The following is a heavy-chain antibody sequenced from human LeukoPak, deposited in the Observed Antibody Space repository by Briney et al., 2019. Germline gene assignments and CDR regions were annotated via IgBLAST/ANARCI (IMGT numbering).Heavy chain of an antibody. J-gene: IGHJ6*03. V-gene: IGHV3-7*01. CDR3: ARYRSGIVGATGYYYMDV. D-gene: IGHD1-26*01. CDR1: GFTFGSYW. Sequence: PGGSLRLSCAASGFTFGSYWMSWVRQAPGKGLEWVANIKQDGSEKYYVDSVKGRFTISRDNAKNSLYLQMNSLRAEDTAVYYCARYRSGIVGATGYYYMDVWGKGTTVTVSS. CDR2: IKQDGSEK.